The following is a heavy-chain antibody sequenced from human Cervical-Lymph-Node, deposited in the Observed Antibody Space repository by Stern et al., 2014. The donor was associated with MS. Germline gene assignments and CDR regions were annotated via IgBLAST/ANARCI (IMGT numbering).Heavy chain of an antibody. CDR2: INAANGNT. D-gene: IGHD5-18*01. CDR1: GYTFTGYT. Sequence: QVQLGQSGAEVKKPGASVKVSCKASGYTFTGYTMHWVRQAPGQRLEWMGWINAANGNTKYSEKFLGRLTITNDASASTAYMELSSLRSEDTAIYYCAILRASGYSYGYGFDYWGQGTLVTVSS. V-gene: IGHV1-3*01. CDR3: AILRASGYSYGYGFDY. J-gene: IGHJ4*02.